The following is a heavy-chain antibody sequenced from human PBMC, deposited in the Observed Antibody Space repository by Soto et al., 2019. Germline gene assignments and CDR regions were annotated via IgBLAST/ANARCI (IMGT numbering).Heavy chain of an antibody. CDR1: GDNISSGGYY. CDR3: AXLNPIVVVPTPMGWFDP. V-gene: IGHV4-31*03. CDR2: IFYSGYN. J-gene: IGHJ5*02. D-gene: IGHD2-2*01. Sequence: PSETLSLTCTVSGDNISSGGYYGSWISQSPGKGLEWIGYIFYSGYNYYNPSLKSRLSMSVDTSKNQFSLRLTSVTAADTAVYFCAXLNPIVVVPTPMGWFDPWGQATLVTVSS.